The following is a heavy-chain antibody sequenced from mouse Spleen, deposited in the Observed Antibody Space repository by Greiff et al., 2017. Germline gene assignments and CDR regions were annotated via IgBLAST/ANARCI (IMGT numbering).Heavy chain of an antibody. CDR3: ARSLLRLSFAY. CDR1: GFTFSSYA. D-gene: IGHD1-2*01. CDR2: ISSGGSYT. V-gene: IGHV5-9-1*01. Sequence: EVNLVESGGGLVKPGGSLKLSCAASGFTFSSYAMSWVRQTPEKRLEWVATISSGGSYTYYPDSVKGRFTISRDNAKNTLYLQMSSLRSEDTAMYYCARSLLRLSFAYWGQGTLVTVSA. J-gene: IGHJ3*01.